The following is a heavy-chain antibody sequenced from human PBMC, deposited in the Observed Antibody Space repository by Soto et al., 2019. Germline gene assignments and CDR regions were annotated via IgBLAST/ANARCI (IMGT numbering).Heavy chain of an antibody. CDR1: GFTFSTYG. J-gene: IGHJ4*02. Sequence: QVQLVESGGGVVQPGRSLRLSCAASGFTFSTYGMHWVRQAPGKGLEWVAVIWFDGSNQYYADSVKGRFTISRDNSKNTLYLQMNSLRVEDTAVYYCARLQQVAHLDNWGQGTLVTVSS. CDR3: ARLQQVAHLDN. CDR2: IWFDGSNQ. V-gene: IGHV3-33*01. D-gene: IGHD6-13*01.